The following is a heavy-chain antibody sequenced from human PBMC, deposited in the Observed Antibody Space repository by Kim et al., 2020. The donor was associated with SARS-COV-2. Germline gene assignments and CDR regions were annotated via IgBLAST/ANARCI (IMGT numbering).Heavy chain of an antibody. V-gene: IGHV4-38-2*02. D-gene: IGHD2-21*02. CDR2: IYHSGST. CDR3: ARDGVAYCGGDCYYGY. Sequence: SETLSLTCTVSGYSISSGYYWGWIRQPPGKGLEWIGSIYHSGSTYYNPSLKSRVTISVDTSKKQFSLKLSSETAADTAVYYCARDGVAYCGGDCYYGYWGQGTLVTVSS. CDR1: GYSISSGYY. J-gene: IGHJ4*02.